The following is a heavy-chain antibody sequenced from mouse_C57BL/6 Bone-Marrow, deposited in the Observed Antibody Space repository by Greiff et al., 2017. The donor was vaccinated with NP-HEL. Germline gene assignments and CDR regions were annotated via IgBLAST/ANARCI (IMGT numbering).Heavy chain of an antibody. CDR2: IDPSDSET. D-gene: IGHD1-1*01. CDR1: GYTFTSYW. V-gene: IGHV1-52*01. J-gene: IGHJ1*03. CDR3: ARSRAYGVYFEV. Sequence: QVQLQQPGAELVRPGSSVKLSCKASGYTFTSYWMHWVKQRPIQGLEWIGNIDPSDSETHYNQKFKDKATLTAATSSSTAYMQLSSLTSEDSAVYYWARSRAYGVYFEVWGTGTTVTVAS.